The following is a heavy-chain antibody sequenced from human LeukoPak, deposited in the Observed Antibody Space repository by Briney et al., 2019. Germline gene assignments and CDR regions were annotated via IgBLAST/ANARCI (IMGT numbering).Heavy chain of an antibody. J-gene: IGHJ4*02. CDR1: GFTFSSYA. D-gene: IGHD6-19*01. CDR3: VKLSSGSGSKFGFDS. CDR2: ITNSGVTT. V-gene: IGHV3-23*01. Sequence: PGGSLRLSCAASGFTFSSYAMSWVRQAPGKSLEWVSIITNSGVTTYYADSVRGRFTISRDNSKNILYLQMNSLRAEDTAVYYCVKLSSGSGSKFGFDSWGQGTLVTVLS.